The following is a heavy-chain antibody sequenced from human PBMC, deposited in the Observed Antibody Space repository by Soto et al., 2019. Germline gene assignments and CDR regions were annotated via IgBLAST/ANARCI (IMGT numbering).Heavy chain of an antibody. CDR2: IVPMFGTA. CDR3: ARDGDPGYTFWSGPLGGGRFDP. Sequence: QVQLVQSGAEVKKPGSSVNVSCKTSGGTFGNTAVTWVRQAPGQGLEWMGGIVPMFGTANYAQKFQGRVTITADDSTNTAYMERRSLRSDDTAVYYCARDGDPGYTFWSGPLGGGRFDPWGQGTLVTVSS. J-gene: IGHJ5*02. D-gene: IGHD3-3*01. V-gene: IGHV1-69*12. CDR1: GGTFGNTA.